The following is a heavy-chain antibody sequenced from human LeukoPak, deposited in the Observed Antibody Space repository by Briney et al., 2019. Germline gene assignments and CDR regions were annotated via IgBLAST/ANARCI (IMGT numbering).Heavy chain of an antibody. J-gene: IGHJ4*02. CDR2: INPNSGGT. D-gene: IGHD6-13*01. Sequence: GASVKVSCKASGYTFTGYYMHWVRQAPGQGLEWMGWINPNSGGTNYAQKFQGRVTMTRDTSISTAYMDLRGLRSDDTAIYYCARLGNSSHPYFDYWGQGTLVTVSS. CDR1: GYTFTGYY. V-gene: IGHV1-2*02. CDR3: ARLGNSSHPYFDY.